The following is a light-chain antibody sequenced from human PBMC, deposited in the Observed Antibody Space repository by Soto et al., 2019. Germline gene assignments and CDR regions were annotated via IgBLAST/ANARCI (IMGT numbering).Light chain of an antibody. CDR3: SSYTDNRNVL. CDR1: SSDVGGHSS. J-gene: IGLJ2*01. CDR2: DVH. V-gene: IGLV2-14*03. Sequence: QSALTQPASVSGSPGQSITVSCTGTSSDVGGHSSVSWYQHHPDKAPKLIIYDVHNRPSGVSNRFSGSKSGTTASLTISGLPAEDGAEYYCSSYTDNRNVLFGGGTKVTVL.